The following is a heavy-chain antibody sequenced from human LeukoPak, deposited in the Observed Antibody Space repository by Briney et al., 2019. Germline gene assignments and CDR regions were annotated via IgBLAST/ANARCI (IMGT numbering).Heavy chain of an antibody. CDR1: GFTFSSYA. CDR3: AKDGAYYYDSNGYYDY. J-gene: IGHJ4*02. CDR2: ISYTGGST. D-gene: IGHD3-22*01. Sequence: GGSLRLSCAASGFTFSSYAMSWVRQAPGKGLEWVSSISYTGGSTYYADSVKGRFSISRDNSKNTLYLQMNSLRAEDTALYYCAKDGAYYYDSNGYYDYWGQGTLVTVSS. V-gene: IGHV3-23*01.